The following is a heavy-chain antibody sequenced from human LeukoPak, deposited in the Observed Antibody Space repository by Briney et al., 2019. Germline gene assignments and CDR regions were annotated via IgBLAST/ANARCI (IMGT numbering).Heavy chain of an antibody. CDR1: GYTFTSYG. J-gene: IGHJ6*03. V-gene: IGHV1-18*01. D-gene: IGHD2-15*01. CDR3: ARARYCSGGSCYSHDYYYYYMDV. CDR2: ISAYNGNT. Sequence: ASVKVSCKASGYTFTSYGISLVRQAPGQGLEWMGWISAYNGNTNYAQKLQGRVTMTTDTSTSTAYMELRSLRSDDTAVYYCARARYCSGGSCYSHDYYYYYMDVWGKGTTVTISS.